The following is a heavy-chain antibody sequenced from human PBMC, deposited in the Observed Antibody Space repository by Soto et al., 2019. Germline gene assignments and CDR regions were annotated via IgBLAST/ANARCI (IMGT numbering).Heavy chain of an antibody. V-gene: IGHV1-69*01. CDR2: IIPIFGTA. Sequence: VQLVQSGAEVKKPGSSVKLSCKASGGTFNRYTISWVRQAPGQGLEWMGGIIPIFGTANYAQKFQGRVAIIADESTSAADMELRSLRSDDAAVYYCALWGFRDGNNSKYNYSGMDVWGHGTTVTGSS. CDR3: ALWGFRDGNNSKYNYSGMDV. J-gene: IGHJ6*02. D-gene: IGHD1-1*01. CDR1: GGTFNRYT.